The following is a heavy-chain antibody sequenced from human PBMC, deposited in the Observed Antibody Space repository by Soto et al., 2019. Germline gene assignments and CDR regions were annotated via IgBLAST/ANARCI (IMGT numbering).Heavy chain of an antibody. V-gene: IGHV3-33*01. D-gene: IGHD3-22*01. J-gene: IGHJ4*02. Sequence: GGAPRLSCAASGFTFSSYGMPWVRQAPGQGLEWVAVIWYDGSNKYYADSVKGRFTISRDNSKNTLYLQMNSLRAEDTAVYYCARDADYYDSSGPGYFDYWGQGTLVTVSS. CDR3: ARDADYYDSSGPGYFDY. CDR1: GFTFSSYG. CDR2: IWYDGSNK.